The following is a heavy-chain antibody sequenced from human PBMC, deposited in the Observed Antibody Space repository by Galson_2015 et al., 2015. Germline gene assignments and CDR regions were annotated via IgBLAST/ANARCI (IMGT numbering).Heavy chain of an antibody. CDR3: ARDEPNYYNSNGIMDV. V-gene: IGHV3-48*02. Sequence: SLRLSCAASGFTFSSYSMNWVRQAPGKGLEWVSFIGSSCTTIYYADSVKGRFTISRDNAKNSLFLQMNSLRDEDTAVYFCARDEPNYYNSNGIMDVWGQGTTVTVSS. CDR2: IGSSCTTI. J-gene: IGHJ6*02. CDR1: GFTFSSYS. D-gene: IGHD3-22*01.